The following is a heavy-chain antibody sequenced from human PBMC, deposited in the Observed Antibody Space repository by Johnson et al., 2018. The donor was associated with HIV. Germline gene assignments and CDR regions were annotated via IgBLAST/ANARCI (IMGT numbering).Heavy chain of an antibody. D-gene: IGHD1-26*01. CDR2: INWNGGST. J-gene: IGHJ3*02. CDR1: GFTFSSYA. Sequence: VQLVESGGGVVQPGRSLRLSCAASGFTFSSYAMHCVRQAPGKGLEWVSGINWNGGSTGYADSVKGRFTISRDNAKNSLYLQMSSLRAEDTALYYCARDRVMVGATFYAFDIWGQGTMVTVSS. CDR3: ARDRVMVGATFYAFDI. V-gene: IGHV3-20*04.